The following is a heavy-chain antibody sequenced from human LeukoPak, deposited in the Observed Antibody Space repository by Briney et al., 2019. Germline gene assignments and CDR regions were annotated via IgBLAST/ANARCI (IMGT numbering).Heavy chain of an antibody. V-gene: IGHV4-4*07. Sequence: PSDTLSLTCTVSGGSISSYYWSWIRQPAGKGLEWIGRIYTSGSTNYHPSLESRVTISVDKSKNQFSLKLSSVTAADTAVYYCARDAGTGTTGNYYHYMDVWGKGTTVTVSS. D-gene: IGHD1-7*01. CDR3: ARDAGTGTTGNYYHYMDV. CDR2: IYTSGST. CDR1: GGSISSYY. J-gene: IGHJ6*03.